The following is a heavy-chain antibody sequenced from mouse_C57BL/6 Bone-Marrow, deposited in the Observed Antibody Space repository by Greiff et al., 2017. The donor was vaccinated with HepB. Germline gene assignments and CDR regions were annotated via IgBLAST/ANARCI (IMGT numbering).Heavy chain of an antibody. V-gene: IGHV3-6*01. Sequence: EVKLQESGPGLVKPSQSLSLTCSVTGYSITSGYYWNWIRQFPGNKLEWMGYISYDGSNNYNPSLKNRISITRDTSKNQFFLKLNSVTTEDTATYYCARAGHWFAYWGQGTLVTVSA. CDR2: ISYDGSN. D-gene: IGHD3-3*01. J-gene: IGHJ3*01. CDR3: ARAGHWFAY. CDR1: GYSITSGYY.